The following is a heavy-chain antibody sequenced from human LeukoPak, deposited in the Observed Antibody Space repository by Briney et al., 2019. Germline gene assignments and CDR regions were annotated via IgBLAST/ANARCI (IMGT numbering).Heavy chain of an antibody. Sequence: SETLSLTCTVSGGSISTYYWSWIRQPPGKGLDWIGYIDYSGSTNYNPSLKSRVAISVDTSKNQFSLKLRSVTAADTAVYFCARVGQGCFDLWGRGTLVTVSS. J-gene: IGHJ2*01. CDR2: IDYSGST. CDR3: ARVGQGCFDL. V-gene: IGHV4-59*01. CDR1: GGSISTYY.